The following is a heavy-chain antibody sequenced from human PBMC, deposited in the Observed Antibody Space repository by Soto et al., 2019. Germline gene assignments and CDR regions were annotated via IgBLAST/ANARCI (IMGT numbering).Heavy chain of an antibody. CDR3: ARRARPDFYYMDV. CDR1: GFTLSGYA. CDR2: ISSNGVGT. V-gene: IGHV3-64*01. J-gene: IGHJ6*03. Sequence: GGSLRLSCAASGFTLSGYAMGWVRQAPGKGLEYVSGISSNGVGTHYANSVQGRFTISRDNSKNTVYLQMGSLRPEDMAVYYCARRARPDFYYMDVWGKGTTVTGSS. D-gene: IGHD6-6*01.